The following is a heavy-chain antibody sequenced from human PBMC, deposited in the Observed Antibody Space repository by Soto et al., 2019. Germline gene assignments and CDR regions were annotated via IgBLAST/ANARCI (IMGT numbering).Heavy chain of an antibody. CDR1: GYTFTSYG. J-gene: IGHJ6*02. D-gene: IGHD5-12*01. CDR2: ISAYNGNT. V-gene: IGHV1-18*04. CDR3: ACLRGYMIGRYSDLSHYFVMVL. Sequence: ASVKVSCKASGYTFTSYGISWVRQAPGQGLEWMGWISAYNGNTNYAQKLQGRVTMTTDTSTSTAYMELRSLRSDDTAVYYCACLRGYMIGRYSDLSHYFVMVLWGPVSNATVS.